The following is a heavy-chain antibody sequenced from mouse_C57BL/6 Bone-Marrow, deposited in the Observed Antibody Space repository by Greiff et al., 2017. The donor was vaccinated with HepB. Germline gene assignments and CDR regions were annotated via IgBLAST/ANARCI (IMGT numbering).Heavy chain of an antibody. CDR1: GFSLTSYG. V-gene: IGHV2-5*01. CDR3: ARIYDGYPDWYFDV. CDR2: IWRGGST. Sequence: QVQLKESGPGLVQPSQSLSITCTVSGFSLTSYGVHWVRQSPGKGLEWLGVIWRGGSTDYNAAFMSRLSITKDNSKSQVFFKMNSLQADDTAIYYCARIYDGYPDWYFDVWGTGTTVTVSS. D-gene: IGHD2-3*01. J-gene: IGHJ1*03.